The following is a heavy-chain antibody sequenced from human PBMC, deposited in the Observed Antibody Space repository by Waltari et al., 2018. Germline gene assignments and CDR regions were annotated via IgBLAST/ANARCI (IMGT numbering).Heavy chain of an antibody. CDR3: ARVRLLYTFDY. J-gene: IGHJ4*02. CDR1: GFTFGSYW. D-gene: IGHD2-21*02. Sequence: EVQLVESGGGLVQPGGSLSLSCAASGFTFGSYWMHWVRQAPGKGRVWVSHINSDGSSTSYADSVKGRFTISRDNAKNTLYLQMNSLRAEDTAVYYCARVRLLYTFDYWGQGTLVTVSS. CDR2: INSDGSST. V-gene: IGHV3-74*01.